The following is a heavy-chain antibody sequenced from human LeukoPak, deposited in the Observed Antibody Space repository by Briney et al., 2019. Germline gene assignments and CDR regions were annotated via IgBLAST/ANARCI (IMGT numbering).Heavy chain of an antibody. J-gene: IGHJ4*02. D-gene: IGHD2-2*02. CDR3: ARATLGYCSSTSCYTGYFDY. CDR1: GFTFSSYW. V-gene: IGHV3-7*01. Sequence: GGSLRLSCAASGFTFSSYWMSWVRQAPGKGVEWVANIKQEGSEKYYVDSVKGRFTISRDNAKNSLYLQMNSLRAEDTAVYYCARATLGYCSSTSCYTGYFDYWGQGTLVTVSS. CDR2: IKQEGSEK.